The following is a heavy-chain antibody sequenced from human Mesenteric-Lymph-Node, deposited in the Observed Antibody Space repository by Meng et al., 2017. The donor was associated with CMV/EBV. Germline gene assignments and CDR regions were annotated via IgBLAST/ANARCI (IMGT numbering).Heavy chain of an antibody. CDR1: GFTFSSYA. D-gene: IGHD2-2*01. J-gene: IGHJ5*02. Sequence: LSLTCAASGFTFSSYAMHWVRQAPGKGLEWVAVISYDGSNKYYADSVKGRFTISRDNSKNTLYLQMNSLRAEDTAVYYCARDKSPVVPAAYNWFDPWGQGTLVTVSS. CDR3: ARDKSPVVPAAYNWFDP. V-gene: IGHV3-30-3*01. CDR2: ISYDGSNK.